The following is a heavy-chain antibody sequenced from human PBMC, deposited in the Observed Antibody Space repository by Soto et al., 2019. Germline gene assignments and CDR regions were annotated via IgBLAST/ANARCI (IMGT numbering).Heavy chain of an antibody. CDR1: GFSLSSTRMA. Sequence: QITLKESGPTLVKPTQTLTLTCTFSGFSLSSTRMAVGWIRQPPGKALEWLALIYWDDDKRYSPFLKSRLTIPEDPSKTQVVITVSAMDLVDTANYYYAHFVVVGLGYTFDYRGQEPLVTLPS. CDR3: AHFVVVGLGYTFDY. D-gene: IGHD3-22*01. J-gene: IGHJ4*02. V-gene: IGHV2-5*02. CDR2: IYWDDDK.